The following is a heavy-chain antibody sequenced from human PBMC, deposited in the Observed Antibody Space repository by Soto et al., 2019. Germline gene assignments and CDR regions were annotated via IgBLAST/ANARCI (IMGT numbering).Heavy chain of an antibody. V-gene: IGHV3-30*04. CDR3: AKETAGVGVPLFDY. D-gene: IGHD1-26*01. Sequence: SLRLSCVASGLSFSAIQMYWVRQAPGKGLEGVAVMTYDGATKHHADSVRGRFTISKDSSGNTLFLQMNSLRREDTAVYYCAKETAGVGVPLFDYWGQGTQVTVSS. J-gene: IGHJ4*02. CDR1: GLSFSAIQ. CDR2: MTYDGATK.